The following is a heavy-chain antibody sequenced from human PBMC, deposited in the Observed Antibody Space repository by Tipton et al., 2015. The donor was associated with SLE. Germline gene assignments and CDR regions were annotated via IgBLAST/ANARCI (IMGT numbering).Heavy chain of an antibody. CDR2: IYTSGST. CDR1: GGSISSYY. V-gene: IGHV4-4*07. Sequence: TLSLTCTVSGGSISSYYWSWIRQPAGKGLEWIGRIYTSGSTNYNPSLKSRVTISVDTSKTQFSLKLSSVTAADTAVYYCARDRVGGGGHFDYWGQGTLVTVSS. J-gene: IGHJ4*02. D-gene: IGHD2-15*01. CDR3: ARDRVGGGGHFDY.